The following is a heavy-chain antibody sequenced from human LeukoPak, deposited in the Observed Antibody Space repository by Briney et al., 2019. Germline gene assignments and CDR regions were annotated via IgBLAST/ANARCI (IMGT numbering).Heavy chain of an antibody. CDR3: ARLGSFRGVSWDEY. V-gene: IGHV4-59*08. CDR2: IYYSGGT. J-gene: IGHJ4*02. Sequence: SETLSLTCTVSGSSISSYYWSWIRQPPAEGLEWIGYIYYSGGTYYNPSLQSRVTISVDTSKNQFSLKLPSVTAADTAVYYCARLGSFRGVSWDEYWGQGTLLSVSS. CDR1: GSSISSYY. D-gene: IGHD3-10*01.